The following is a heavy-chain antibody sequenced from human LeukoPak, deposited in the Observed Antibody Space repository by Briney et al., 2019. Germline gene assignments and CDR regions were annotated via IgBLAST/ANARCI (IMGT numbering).Heavy chain of an antibody. Sequence: PVASVKVSCKASGYTFTSYGTSWVRQAPGQGLEWMGWISAYNGNTNYAQKLQGRVTMTTDTSTSTAYMELRSLRSDDTAVYYCARDKGFAAAGPSGRRNSGDYWGQGTLVTVSS. CDR1: GYTFTSYG. CDR3: ARDKGFAAAGPSGRRNSGDY. J-gene: IGHJ4*02. D-gene: IGHD6-13*01. V-gene: IGHV1-18*01. CDR2: ISAYNGNT.